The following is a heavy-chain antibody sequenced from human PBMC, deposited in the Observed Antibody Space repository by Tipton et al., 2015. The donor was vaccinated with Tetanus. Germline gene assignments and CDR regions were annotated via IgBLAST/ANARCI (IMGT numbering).Heavy chain of an antibody. V-gene: IGHV3-30*03. CDR2: ISYDGTYK. Sequence: SLRLSCAASVFTFSSYGMHWVRQAPGKGLEWVAFISYDGTYKFYADSVKGRFTISRDNPKNTLYLQMNSLRAEDTAVYYCARDVLVPKRTFSLDQWGQGTLVTVSS. D-gene: IGHD6-13*01. CDR3: ARDVLVPKRTFSLDQ. CDR1: VFTFSSYG. J-gene: IGHJ4*02.